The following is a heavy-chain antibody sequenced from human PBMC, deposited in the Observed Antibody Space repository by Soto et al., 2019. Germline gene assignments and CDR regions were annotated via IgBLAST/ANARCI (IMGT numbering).Heavy chain of an antibody. CDR2: ISAYNGNT. CDR3: ARAYYDILTGYNDVFDI. D-gene: IGHD3-9*01. Sequence: ASVKVSCKASGYTFTSYGISWVRQAPGQGLEWMGWISAYNGNTNYAQKLQGRVTMTTDTSTSTAYMELRSLRSDDTAVYYCARAYYDILTGYNDVFDIWGQGTMVTVSS. V-gene: IGHV1-18*01. J-gene: IGHJ3*02. CDR1: GYTFTSYG.